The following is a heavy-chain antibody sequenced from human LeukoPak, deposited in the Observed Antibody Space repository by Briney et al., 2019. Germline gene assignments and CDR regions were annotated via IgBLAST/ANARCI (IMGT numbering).Heavy chain of an antibody. J-gene: IGHJ4*02. D-gene: IGHD3-22*01. CDR1: GFTFSSYE. Sequence: GGSLRLSCAASGFTFSSYEMNWVRQAPGKGLEWVSYISSSGSTIYYADSVKGRFTISRDSAKNSLYLQMNSLRAEDTAVYYCARDRYDSSGIFDYWGQGTLVTVSS. CDR3: ARDRYDSSGIFDY. CDR2: ISSSGSTI. V-gene: IGHV3-48*03.